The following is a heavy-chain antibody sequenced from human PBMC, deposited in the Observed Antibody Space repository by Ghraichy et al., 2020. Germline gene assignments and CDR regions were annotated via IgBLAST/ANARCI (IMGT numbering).Heavy chain of an antibody. CDR1: GGSISSYY. CDR3: ARGFGYSSSWYVDYFDY. Sequence: ETLSLTCTVSGGSISSYYWSWIRQPPGKGLEWIGYIYYSGSTNYNPSLKSRVTISVDTSKNQFSLKLSSVTAADTAVYYCARGFGYSSSWYVDYFDYWGQGTLVTVSS. D-gene: IGHD6-13*01. CDR2: IYYSGST. J-gene: IGHJ4*02. V-gene: IGHV4-59*01.